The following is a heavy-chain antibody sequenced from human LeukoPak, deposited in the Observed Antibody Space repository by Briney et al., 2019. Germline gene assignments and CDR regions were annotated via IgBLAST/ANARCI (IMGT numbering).Heavy chain of an antibody. CDR2: IGSGSRYI. V-gene: IGHV3-21*01. D-gene: IGHD5-12*01. CDR3: VSPTADYPFLYYFDS. CDR1: GFTFGTYS. J-gene: IGHJ4*02. Sequence: GGSLRLSCAASGFTFGTYSMNWVRQAPGKGLEWVSTIGSGSRYIYYAVSVKGRFTVSRDNSKNTLFLQMNNLRSEDTALYYCVSPTADYPFLYYFDSWGQGTLVTVSS.